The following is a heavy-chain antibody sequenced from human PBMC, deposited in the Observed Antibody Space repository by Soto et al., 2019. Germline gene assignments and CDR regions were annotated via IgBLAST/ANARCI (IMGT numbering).Heavy chain of an antibody. J-gene: IGHJ3*01. CDR1: GFTFDYYW. D-gene: IGHD4-17*01. V-gene: IGHV3-74*01. Sequence: EVQLVESGGGLVQPGESLRLSCAASGFTFDYYWMHWVRQAPGKGLVWVSRIHSDGTSTTYADSVKGRFTISRDNAKNTRSLQMNMLRAEDTAVYCWARGDGGAFDLWGQGTVVTVSS. CDR3: ARGDGGAFDL. CDR2: IHSDGTST.